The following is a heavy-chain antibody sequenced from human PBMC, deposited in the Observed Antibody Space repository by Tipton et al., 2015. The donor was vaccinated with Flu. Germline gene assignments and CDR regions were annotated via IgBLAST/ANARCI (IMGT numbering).Heavy chain of an antibody. Sequence: GLVKPSETLSLTCAVYGGSFSGYYWSWIRQPPGKGLEWIGEINHSGTTNYNPSLTSRVTVSADTSKKQFSLKLTSVTAADTAVYYCASKVANWGVWEPLDYWGHGTLVTVSS. V-gene: IGHV4-34*01. CDR2: INHSGTT. J-gene: IGHJ4*01. D-gene: IGHD7-27*01. CDR1: GGSFSGYY. CDR3: ASKVANWGVWEPLDY.